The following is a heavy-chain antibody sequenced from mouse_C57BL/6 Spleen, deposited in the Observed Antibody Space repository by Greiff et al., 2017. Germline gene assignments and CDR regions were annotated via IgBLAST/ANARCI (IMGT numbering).Heavy chain of an antibody. V-gene: IGHV1-64*01. J-gene: IGHJ2*01. D-gene: IGHD2-4*01. CDR2: INPNSGST. CDR1: GYTFTSYW. CDR3: ARDYDYDEGYFDY. Sequence: QVQLQQPGAELVKPGASVKLSCKASGYTFTSYWMHWVKQRPGQGLEWIGMINPNSGSTNYTEKFKSKATLTVDKSSSTDYMQLSSLTSEYSAVYSCARDYDYDEGYFDYWGQGTTLTVSS.